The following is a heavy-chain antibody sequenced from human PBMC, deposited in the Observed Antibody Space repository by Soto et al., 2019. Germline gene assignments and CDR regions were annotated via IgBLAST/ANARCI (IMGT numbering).Heavy chain of an antibody. CDR3: ARDRSGWYGY. CDR2: ISAYNGNT. D-gene: IGHD6-19*01. V-gene: IGHV1-18*04. Sequence: ASVKVSCKASGYTFTGYYMHWVRQAPGQGLEWMGWISAYNGNTNYAQKLQGRVTMTTDTSTSTAYMELRSLRSDDTAVYYCARDRSGWYGYWGQGTLVTVSS. CDR1: GYTFTGYY. J-gene: IGHJ4*02.